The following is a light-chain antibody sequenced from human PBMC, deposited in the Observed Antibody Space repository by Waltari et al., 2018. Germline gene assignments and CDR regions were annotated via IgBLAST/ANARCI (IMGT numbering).Light chain of an antibody. V-gene: IGLV2-23*02. J-gene: IGLJ1*01. Sequence: QSALTQPASVSGSPGQSITISCTGTSSDVGNYNLVSWYQQRPGKAPKLMIYEVSQRPSGVSNRFSGSKSGNTASLTISGLQPEDETDYYCCSYAGHSTYVFGTGTKVTVL. CDR3: CSYAGHSTYV. CDR1: SSDVGNYNL. CDR2: EVS.